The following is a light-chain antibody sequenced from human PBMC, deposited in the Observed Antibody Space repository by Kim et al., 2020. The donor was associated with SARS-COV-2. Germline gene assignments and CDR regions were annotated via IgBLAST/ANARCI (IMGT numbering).Light chain of an antibody. CDR3: NSRDSSGNSYV. CDR1: SLGKFY. V-gene: IGLV3-19*01. Sequence: LGQTVRSTCQGDSLGKFYASWYQLKPGQAPVFVLYDENNRPSGIPDRFSGSSSGNTASLTITGARAEDEADYYCNSRDSSGNSYVFGTGTKVTVL. CDR2: DEN. J-gene: IGLJ1*01.